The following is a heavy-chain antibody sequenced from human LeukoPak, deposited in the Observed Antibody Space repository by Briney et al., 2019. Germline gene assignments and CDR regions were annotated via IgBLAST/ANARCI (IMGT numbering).Heavy chain of an antibody. CDR2: ISWNSGSI. J-gene: IGHJ5*02. Sequence: PGRSLRLSCAASGFTSDDYAMHWVRQAPGKGLEWVSGISWNSGSIGYADSVKGRFTISRDNAKNSLYLQMNSLRAEDTALYYCARDYGDYWWFDPWGQGTLVTVSS. CDR1: GFTSDDYA. CDR3: ARDYGDYWWFDP. D-gene: IGHD4-17*01. V-gene: IGHV3-9*02.